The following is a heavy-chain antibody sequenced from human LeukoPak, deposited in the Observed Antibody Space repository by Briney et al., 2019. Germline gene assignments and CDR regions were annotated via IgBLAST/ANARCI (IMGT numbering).Heavy chain of an antibody. CDR3: TRLASSAFDI. CDR2: IRSKANSYAT. CDR1: GFTFSGSA. V-gene: IGHV3-73*01. Sequence: PGGSLRLSCAASGFTFSGSAMHWVRQASGKGLEWVGRIRSKANSYATAYAASVKGRFTISRDDSKNTAYLQMSSLKTEDTAVYYRTRLASSAFDIWGQGTMVTVSS. J-gene: IGHJ3*02.